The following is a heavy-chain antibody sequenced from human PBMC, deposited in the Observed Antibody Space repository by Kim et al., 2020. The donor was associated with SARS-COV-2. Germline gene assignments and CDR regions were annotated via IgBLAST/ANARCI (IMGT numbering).Heavy chain of an antibody. Sequence: GGSLRLSCAASGFTFSSYAMHWVRQAPGKGLEWVAVISYDGSNKYYADSVKGRFTISRDNSKNTLYLQMNSLRAEDTAVYYCARDIDSSSWTFDYWGQGTLVTVSS. D-gene: IGHD6-13*01. CDR3: ARDIDSSSWTFDY. V-gene: IGHV3-30*04. CDR1: GFTFSSYA. CDR2: ISYDGSNK. J-gene: IGHJ4*02.